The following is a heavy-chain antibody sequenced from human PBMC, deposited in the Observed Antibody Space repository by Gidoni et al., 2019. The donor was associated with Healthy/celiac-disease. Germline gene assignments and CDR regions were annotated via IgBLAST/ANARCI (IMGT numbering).Heavy chain of an antibody. D-gene: IGHD4-17*01. Sequence: EVQLLESGGGLVQPGGSLRLSCAPSGFTFSSYAMSWVRQAPGKGLEWVSAISGSGGSTYYADSVKGRFTISRDNSKNTLYLQMNSLRAEDTAVYYCAKVLLSGTTVTALDYWGQGTLVTVSS. V-gene: IGHV3-23*01. J-gene: IGHJ4*02. CDR2: ISGSGGST. CDR3: AKVLLSGTTVTALDY. CDR1: GFTFSSYA.